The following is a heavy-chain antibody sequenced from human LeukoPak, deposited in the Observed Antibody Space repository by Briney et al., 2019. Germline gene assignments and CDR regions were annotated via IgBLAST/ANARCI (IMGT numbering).Heavy chain of an antibody. V-gene: IGHV3-30*18. J-gene: IGHJ4*02. D-gene: IGHD3-22*01. CDR2: ISYDGSNK. Sequence: PGGSLRLSCAASGFTFSSYGMHWVRQAPGKGLEWVAVISYDGSNKYYADSVKGRFTISRDNSKNTLYLQMNSLRAEDTAVYYCAKALLYYYDSSGYYPFDYWGQGTLVTVSS. CDR1: GFTFSSYG. CDR3: AKALLYYYDSSGYYPFDY.